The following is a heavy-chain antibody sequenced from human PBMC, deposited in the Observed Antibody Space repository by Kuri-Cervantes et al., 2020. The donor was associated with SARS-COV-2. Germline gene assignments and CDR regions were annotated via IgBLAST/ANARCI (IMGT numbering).Heavy chain of an antibody. D-gene: IGHD2-8*01. CDR1: GFTFDDYG. CDR2: INWNGGST. CDR3: ARGFKQSNGVDY. V-gene: IGHV3-20*04. J-gene: IGHJ4*02. Sequence: GGSLRLSCAASGFTFDDYGMSWVRQAPGKGLEWVSGINWNGGSTGYADSVKGRFTISRDNAKNSLYLQMNSLRAEDTAVYYCARGFKQSNGVDYWGQGTLVTVSS.